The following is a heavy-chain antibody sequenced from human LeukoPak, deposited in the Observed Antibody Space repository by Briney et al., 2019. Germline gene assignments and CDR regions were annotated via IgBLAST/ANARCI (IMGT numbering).Heavy chain of an antibody. D-gene: IGHD3-9*01. Sequence: SETLSLTCTVSGGSIGTYYWSWIRQPPGKGLEWIGYIYYRGTTNYNPSLMSRVTISVDTSKNQFSLKVRSVTAADTAVYYCARDLSDILTGYMSALDYWGQGTLVTVSS. V-gene: IGHV4-59*01. CDR3: ARDLSDILTGYMSALDY. CDR1: GGSIGTYY. CDR2: IYYRGTT. J-gene: IGHJ4*02.